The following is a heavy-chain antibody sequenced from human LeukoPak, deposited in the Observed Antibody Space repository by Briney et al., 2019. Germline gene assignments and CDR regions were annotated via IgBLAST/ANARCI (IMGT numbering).Heavy chain of an antibody. CDR2: IYPSGST. D-gene: IGHD5-24*01. V-gene: IGHV4-4*07. Sequence: MASETLSLTCTVSGGSISSYYWSWIRQPPGKGLEWIGRIYPSGSTNNNPSLKSRVTMSVDTSKNQLSLKLTSVTAADTAVYYCARRDGDYWGQGTLVTVSS. CDR3: ARRDGDY. J-gene: IGHJ4*02. CDR1: GGSISSYY.